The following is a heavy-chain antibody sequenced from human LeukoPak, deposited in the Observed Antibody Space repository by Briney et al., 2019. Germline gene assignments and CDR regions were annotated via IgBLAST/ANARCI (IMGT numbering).Heavy chain of an antibody. V-gene: IGHV3-23*01. CDR3: IRAGSGWYWDLDY. J-gene: IGHJ4*02. D-gene: IGHD6-19*01. CDR1: GFTFSSYA. Sequence: PGGSPRLSCAASGFTFSSYAMSWVRQAPGKGLEWVSTIIGSGRNTYYADSVKGRFTISRDNSKNTMYLQMNSLRAEDTAVYYSIRAGSGWYWDLDYWGQGTLVTVSS. CDR2: IIGSGRNT.